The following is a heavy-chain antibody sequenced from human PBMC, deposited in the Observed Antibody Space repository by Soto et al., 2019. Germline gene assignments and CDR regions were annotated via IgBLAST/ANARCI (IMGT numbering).Heavy chain of an antibody. CDR2: IDPSDSYT. CDR1: GYSFTSYW. V-gene: IGHV5-10-1*01. D-gene: IGHD3-3*01. Sequence: VESLKISCKGSGYSFTSYWISWVRQMPGKGLEWMGRIDPSDSYTNYSPSFQGHVTISADKSISTAYLQWSSLKASDTAMYYCARHRIFSGNYYYGMDVWGQGTTVTVSS. J-gene: IGHJ6*02. CDR3: ARHRIFSGNYYYGMDV.